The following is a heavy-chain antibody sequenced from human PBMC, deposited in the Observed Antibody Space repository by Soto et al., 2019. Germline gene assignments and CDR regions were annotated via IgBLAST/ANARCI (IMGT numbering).Heavy chain of an antibody. CDR1: GFTFNNYA. CDR2: ISWEGGSI. Sequence: EVQLVESGGDLVQPGRSLRLSCSASGFTFNNYAMHWVQQAPGKGLEWVSGISWEGGSIGYADSVKGRFTISRDNAKNSLHREVNSLRSEDTALYYCAKDHDEDFGYDLDYFNYWGQGTLVTVSS. D-gene: IGHD5-12*01. J-gene: IGHJ4*02. CDR3: AKDHDEDFGYDLDYFNY. V-gene: IGHV3-9*01.